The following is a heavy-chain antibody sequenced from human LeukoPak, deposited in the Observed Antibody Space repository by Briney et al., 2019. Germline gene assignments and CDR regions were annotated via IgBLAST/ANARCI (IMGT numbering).Heavy chain of an antibody. CDR2: ISGSGGTT. CDR1: GFTFSSYA. Sequence: GGSLRLSCAASGFTFSSYAMSWVRQAPGKELEWVSAISGSGGTTYYADSVKGRFIISRDNSKNTLYLQMNSLRAEDTAVYCCAKVGARGYYYYGMDVWGQGTTVTVSS. CDR3: AKVGARGYYYYGMDV. V-gene: IGHV3-23*01. D-gene: IGHD1-26*01. J-gene: IGHJ6*02.